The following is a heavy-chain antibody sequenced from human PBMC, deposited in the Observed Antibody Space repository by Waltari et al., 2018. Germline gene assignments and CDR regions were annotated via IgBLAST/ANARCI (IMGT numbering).Heavy chain of an antibody. CDR2: IYYSGST. CDR3: ARRISGYRTTFDY. V-gene: IGHV4-39*01. Sequence: QLQLQESGPGLVKPSETLSLTCTVSGGSISSSNYYWGWIRQPPGKGLEWIGSIYYSGSTYYNPSLKSRVTISVDTSKNQFSLKLSSVTAADTAVYYCARRISGYRTTFDYWGQGTLVTVSS. D-gene: IGHD3-22*01. CDR1: GGSISSSNYY. J-gene: IGHJ4*02.